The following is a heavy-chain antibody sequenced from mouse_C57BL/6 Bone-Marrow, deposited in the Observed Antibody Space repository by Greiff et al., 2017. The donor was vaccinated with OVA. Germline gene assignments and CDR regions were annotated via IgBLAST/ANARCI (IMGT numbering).Heavy chain of an antibody. V-gene: IGHV1-64*01. J-gene: IGHJ1*03. D-gene: IGHD2-3*01. CDR3: ARRGGRYEGYFHWYFDV. CDR1: GYTFTSYW. Sequence: QVQLQQPGAELVKPGASVKLSCKASGYTFTSYWMHWVKQRPGQGLEWIGMIHPNSGSTNYNEKFKSKATLTVDKSSSTAYMQLSSLPSEDSAVEYGARRGGRYEGYFHWYFDVWGTGTTVTVSS. CDR2: IHPNSGST.